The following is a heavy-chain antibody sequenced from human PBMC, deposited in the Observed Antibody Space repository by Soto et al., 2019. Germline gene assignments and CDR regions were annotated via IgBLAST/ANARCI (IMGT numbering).Heavy chain of an antibody. D-gene: IGHD3-10*01. V-gene: IGHV1-69*08. CDR1: GGTFSSYT. J-gene: IGHJ4*02. CDR3: ARDQTSNYYGSGSYYIL. CDR2: IIPILGIA. Sequence: QVQLVQSGAEVKKPGSSVKVSCKASGGTFSSYTISWVRQAPGQGLEWMGRIIPILGIANYAQKFQGRVTITADKSTSTAYMELSSLRSEDTAVYYCARDQTSNYYGSGSYYILWDQGTLVTVSS.